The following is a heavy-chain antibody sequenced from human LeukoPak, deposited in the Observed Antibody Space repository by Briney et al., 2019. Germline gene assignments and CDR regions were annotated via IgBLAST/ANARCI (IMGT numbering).Heavy chain of an antibody. D-gene: IGHD2-15*01. J-gene: IGHJ3*02. Sequence: GASVRVSYKASGCTFSSYAISWVRQAPGKGLEWMGRIIPILGIANYAQKFQGRVTITADKSTSTAYMELSSLRSEDTAVYYCARGYCSGGSCYSSSFGAFDIWGQGTMVTVSS. CDR1: GCTFSSYA. V-gene: IGHV1-69*04. CDR3: ARGYCSGGSCYSSSFGAFDI. CDR2: IIPILGIA.